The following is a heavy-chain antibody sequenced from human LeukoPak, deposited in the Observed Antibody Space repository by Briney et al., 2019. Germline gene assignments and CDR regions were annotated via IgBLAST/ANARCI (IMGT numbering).Heavy chain of an antibody. CDR2: VSYDGSNK. CDR1: GFTFNIYG. CDR3: ARDQDGTGTTDFDY. D-gene: IGHD1-7*01. V-gene: IGHV3-30*03. Sequence: PGRSLRLSCAASGFTFNIYGMHWVRQAPGKGLEWVAVVSYDGSNKFYSDSVKGRFTISRDNSNNTLYLQMNSLTAEDTAVYYCARDQDGTGTTDFDYWGQGTLVTVSS. J-gene: IGHJ4*02.